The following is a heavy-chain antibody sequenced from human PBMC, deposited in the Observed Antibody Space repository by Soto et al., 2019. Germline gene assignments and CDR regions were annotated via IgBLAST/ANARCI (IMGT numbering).Heavy chain of an antibody. J-gene: IGHJ5*02. V-gene: IGHV4-59*08. Sequence: SETLSLTCTVSGGSISSYYWSWIRQPPGKGLEWIGYIYYRGSTNYNPSLKSRVTISVDTSKNQFSLKLSSVTAADTAVYYCARQPLMTYNWFDPWGQGTLVTVSS. CDR1: GGSISSYY. CDR3: ARQPLMTYNWFDP. CDR2: IYYRGST.